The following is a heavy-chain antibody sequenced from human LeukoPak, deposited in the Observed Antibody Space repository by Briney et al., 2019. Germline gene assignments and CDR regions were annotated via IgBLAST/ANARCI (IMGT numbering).Heavy chain of an antibody. J-gene: IGHJ4*02. CDR1: GGSISSYY. CDR3: ARDSLSGSNTFIDY. Sequence: PSETLSLTCTVSGGSISSYYWSWIRQPPGKGLEWIGYIYYSGSTNYNPSLKSRVTISVDTSKNQFSLKLSSVTAADTAVYYCARDSLSGSNTFIDYWGQGTLVTVAS. CDR2: IYYSGST. D-gene: IGHD1-26*01. V-gene: IGHV4-59*12.